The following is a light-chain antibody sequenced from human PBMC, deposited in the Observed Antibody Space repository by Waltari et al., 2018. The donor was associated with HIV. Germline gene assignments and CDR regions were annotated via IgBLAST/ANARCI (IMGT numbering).Light chain of an antibody. Sequence: QSALTQPASVSGSPGQTITISCTGTSSALGTFNSVSWYQKHPGKAPKLFTYEVTKRPSGGSIRFSGSKSGNTASLTISGLQADDETDYYCSSYGTRGPSWLFGGGTKLTVL. CDR2: EVT. CDR1: SSALGTFNS. V-gene: IGLV2-23*02. CDR3: SSYGTRGPSWL. J-gene: IGLJ3*02.